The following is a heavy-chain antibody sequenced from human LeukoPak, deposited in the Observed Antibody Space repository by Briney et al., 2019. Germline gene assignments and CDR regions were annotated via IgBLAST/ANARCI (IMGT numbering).Heavy chain of an antibody. Sequence: GGSLRLSCAASGFTFDDYAMHWVRQAPGKGLEWVSGISWNSGSIGYADSVKGRFTISRDNAKNSLYLQMNSLRAEDTALYYCAKGWTVTGRSNWYFDLWGRGTLVTVSS. J-gene: IGHJ2*01. CDR3: AKGWTVTGRSNWYFDL. D-gene: IGHD4-17*01. CDR1: GFTFDDYA. V-gene: IGHV3-9*01. CDR2: ISWNSGSI.